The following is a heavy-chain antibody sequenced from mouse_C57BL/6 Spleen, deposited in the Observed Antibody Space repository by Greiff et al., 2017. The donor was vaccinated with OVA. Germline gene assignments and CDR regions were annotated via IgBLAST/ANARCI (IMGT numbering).Heavy chain of an antibody. D-gene: IGHD3-2*02. Sequence: VKLMESGAELVRPGASVTLSCKASGYTFTDYEMHWVKQTPVHGLEWIGAIDPETGGTAYNQKFKGKAILTADKSSSTAYMELRSLTSEDSAVYYCTRWGDSSAWFAYWGQGTLVTVSA. CDR3: TRWGDSSAWFAY. J-gene: IGHJ3*01. CDR1: GYTFTDYE. V-gene: IGHV1-15*01. CDR2: IDPETGGT.